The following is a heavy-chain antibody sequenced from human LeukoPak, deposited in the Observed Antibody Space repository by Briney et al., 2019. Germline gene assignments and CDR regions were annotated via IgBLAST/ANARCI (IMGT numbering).Heavy chain of an antibody. CDR1: GYTLTELS. CDR3: ATVRYFDWPHWFDP. CDR2: FDPEDGET. V-gene: IGHV1-24*01. J-gene: IGHJ5*02. D-gene: IGHD3-9*01. Sequence: ASVKVSCKVSGYTLTELSMHWVRQAPGKGLEWMGGFDPEDGETIYAQKFQGRVTMTEDTSTDTAYMELSSLRSEDTAVYYCATVRYFDWPHWFDPWGQGTLVTVSS.